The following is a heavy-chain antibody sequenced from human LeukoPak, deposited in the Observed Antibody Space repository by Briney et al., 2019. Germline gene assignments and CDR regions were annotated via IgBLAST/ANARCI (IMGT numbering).Heavy chain of an antibody. D-gene: IGHD6-13*01. V-gene: IGHV3-23*01. Sequence: PGGSLRLSCAASGFTFSSYSINWVRQAPGKGLEWVSAISGSGGSTYYADSVKGRFTISRDNSKNTLYLQMNSLRAEDTAVYYCAKDSIAAAGHDYWGQGTLVTVSS. J-gene: IGHJ4*02. CDR2: ISGSGGST. CDR1: GFTFSSYS. CDR3: AKDSIAAAGHDY.